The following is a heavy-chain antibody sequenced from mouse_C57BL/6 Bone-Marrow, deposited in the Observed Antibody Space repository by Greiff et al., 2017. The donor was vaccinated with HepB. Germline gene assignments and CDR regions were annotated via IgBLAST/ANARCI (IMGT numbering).Heavy chain of an antibody. D-gene: IGHD3-1*01. CDR2: INPGSGGT. V-gene: IGHV1-54*01. CDR3: ARSGRAMDY. J-gene: IGHJ4*01. Sequence: QVQLQQSGAELVRPGTSVKVSCKASGYAFTNYLIEWVKQRPGQGLEWIGVINPGSGGTNYNEKFKGKATLTADKSSITAYMQLSSLTSADSAVYFGARSGRAMDYWGQGTSVTVSS. CDR1: GYAFTNYL.